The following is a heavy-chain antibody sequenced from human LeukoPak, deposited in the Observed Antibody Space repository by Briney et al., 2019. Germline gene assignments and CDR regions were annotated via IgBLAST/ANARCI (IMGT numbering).Heavy chain of an antibody. V-gene: IGHV5-51*01. CDR1: GYSFTSYW. J-gene: IGHJ4*02. CDR2: IYPGDSDT. CDR3: ASRVSFSGDPSYGDYGGSVVY. D-gene: IGHD4-17*01. Sequence: GESLKISCKGSGYSFTSYWIGWVRQMPGKGLEWMGIIYPGDSDTRYSPSFQGQVTISADKSISTAYLQWSSLKASDTAMYYCASRVSFSGDPSYGDYGGSVVYWGQGTLVTVSS.